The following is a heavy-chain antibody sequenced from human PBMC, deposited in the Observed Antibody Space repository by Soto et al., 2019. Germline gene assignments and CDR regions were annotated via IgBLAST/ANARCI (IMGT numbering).Heavy chain of an antibody. Sequence: GASVKVSCKASGYTFTNYAMHWVRQAPGQRLEWMGRINTGKGNTKYSQKFQGRVTIARDTSASTAYMELSSLRSEDTAMYYCARAGDDCSAANCYVIDYWGQGTLVTVSS. CDR2: INTGKGNT. CDR1: GYTFTNYA. J-gene: IGHJ4*02. D-gene: IGHD2-2*01. CDR3: ARAGDDCSAANCYVIDY. V-gene: IGHV1-3*04.